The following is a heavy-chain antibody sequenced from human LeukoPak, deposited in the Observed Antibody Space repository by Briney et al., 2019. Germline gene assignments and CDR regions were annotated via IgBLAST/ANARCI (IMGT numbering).Heavy chain of an antibody. V-gene: IGHV1-18*01. Sequence: ASVKVSCKASGYTFTSYAISWVRQAPGQGLEWMGWISVYNGNTNYAEKVQGRVAMTTDTSTSTAYMELRSLRSDDTAVYYCARDYCTNSLCYNNWFDPWGQGTLVTVSS. CDR1: GYTFTSYA. J-gene: IGHJ5*02. D-gene: IGHD2-8*01. CDR3: ARDYCTNSLCYNNWFDP. CDR2: ISVYNGNT.